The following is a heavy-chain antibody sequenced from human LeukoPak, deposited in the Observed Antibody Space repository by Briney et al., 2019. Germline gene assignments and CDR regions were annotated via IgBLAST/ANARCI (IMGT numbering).Heavy chain of an antibody. Sequence: GGSLRLSCADSGFTFSSYRMHWVRQAPGKGLEWVAVISYDGSNKYYADSVKGRFTISRDNSKNTLYLQMNSLRAEDTAVYYCARDRGTDGDYVDYYYGMDVWGQGTTVTVSS. V-gene: IGHV3-30-3*01. D-gene: IGHD4-17*01. CDR1: GFTFSSYR. CDR2: ISYDGSNK. CDR3: ARDRGTDGDYVDYYYGMDV. J-gene: IGHJ6*02.